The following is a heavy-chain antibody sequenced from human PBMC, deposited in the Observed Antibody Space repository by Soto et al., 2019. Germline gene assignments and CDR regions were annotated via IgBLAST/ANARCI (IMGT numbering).Heavy chain of an antibody. CDR2: IIPILGIA. D-gene: IGHD2-2*01. Sequence: QVQLVQSGAEVKKPGSSVKVSCKASGGTFSSYTISWVRQAPGQGLEWMGRIIPILGIANYAPKFQGRVTRPADESASTAYRGLSSLRSEDTAVYYCARGNLGDCRSTSCPVDAFDIWVQGTMVTVSS. V-gene: IGHV1-69*02. CDR3: ARGNLGDCRSTSCPVDAFDI. J-gene: IGHJ3*02. CDR1: GGTFSSYT.